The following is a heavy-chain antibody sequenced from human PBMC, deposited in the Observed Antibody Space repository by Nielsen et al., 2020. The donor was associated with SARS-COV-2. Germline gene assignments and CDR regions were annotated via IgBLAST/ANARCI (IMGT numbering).Heavy chain of an antibody. J-gene: IGHJ5*02. V-gene: IGHV3-15*01. CDR3: ATARYCSRTSCSAGTDMFDP. D-gene: IGHD2-2*01. Sequence: GESLRLSCVASGFTFSKAWMSWVRQAPGKGLEWVGRIKSKIDGGTTDYAAPVKDRFSISRDDSKNTVYLDMSSLRTEDTAVYYCATARYCSRTSCSAGTDMFDPWGQGTQVIVSS. CDR1: GFTFSKAW. CDR2: IKSKIDGGTT.